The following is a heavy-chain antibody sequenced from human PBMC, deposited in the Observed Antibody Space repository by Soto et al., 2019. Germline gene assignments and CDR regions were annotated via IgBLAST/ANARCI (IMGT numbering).Heavy chain of an antibody. D-gene: IGHD2-21*02. CDR3: ARFSLGIEYCGGDCSSVSRYGMDV. CDR1: GYTFTDYY. V-gene: IGHV1-2*04. J-gene: IGHJ6*02. CDR2: INPNSGGT. Sequence: ASVKVSCKASGYTFTDYYIQWVRQAPGQGLEWMGWINPNSGGTNYAQKFQGWVTMTRDTSISTAYMELSRLRSDDTAVYYCARFSLGIEYCGGDCSSVSRYGMDVWGQGTTVTVSS.